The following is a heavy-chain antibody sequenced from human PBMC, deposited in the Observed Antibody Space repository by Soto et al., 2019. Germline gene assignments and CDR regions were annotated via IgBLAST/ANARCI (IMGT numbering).Heavy chain of an antibody. CDR1: GGSISSSSYY. CDR3: ARLRDSGYELDYFDY. Sequence: SETLSLTCTVSGGSISSSSYYWGWIRQPPGKGLEWIGSIYYSGSTYYNPSLKSRVTISVDTSKNQFSLKLSSVTAADTAVYYCARLRDSGYELDYFDYWGQGTLVTVSS. J-gene: IGHJ4*02. D-gene: IGHD5-12*01. V-gene: IGHV4-39*01. CDR2: IYYSGST.